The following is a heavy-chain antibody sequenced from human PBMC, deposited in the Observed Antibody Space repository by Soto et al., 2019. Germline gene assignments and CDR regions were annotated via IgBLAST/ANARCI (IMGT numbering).Heavy chain of an antibody. CDR2: IYYSGST. Sequence: PSETLSLTCTVSGGSISSGGYYWSWIRQHPGRGLEWIGYIYYSGSTYYNPSLKSRVTISVDTSKNQFSLKLSSVTAADTAVYYCARGSNTYYDFWSGYYPVIYYYYYSIDVSGKGTTVTVSS. CDR3: ARGSNTYYDFWSGYYPVIYYYYYSIDV. V-gene: IGHV4-31*03. J-gene: IGHJ6*03. CDR1: GGSISSGGYY. D-gene: IGHD3-3*01.